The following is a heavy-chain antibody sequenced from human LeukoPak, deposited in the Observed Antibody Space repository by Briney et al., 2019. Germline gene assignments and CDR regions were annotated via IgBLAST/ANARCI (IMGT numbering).Heavy chain of an antibody. J-gene: IGHJ4*02. CDR2: INPSGGSI. Sequence: ASVKVSCKASGYTXTSYYIHWVRQAPGQGLEWMGIINPSGGSIRYAQKFQGRVTMTRDTSTSTVHMELSSLRSEDTAVYYCARPGAKGVIIAPLDYWGQGTLVTVSS. CDR1: GYTXTSYY. D-gene: IGHD3-10*01. CDR3: ARPGAKGVIIAPLDY. V-gene: IGHV1-46*01.